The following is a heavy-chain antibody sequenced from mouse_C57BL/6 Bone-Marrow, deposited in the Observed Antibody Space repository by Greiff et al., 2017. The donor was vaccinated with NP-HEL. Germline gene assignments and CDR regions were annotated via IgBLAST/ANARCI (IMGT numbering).Heavy chain of an antibody. CDR2: ISDGGSYT. D-gene: IGHD1-1*01. CDR1: GFTFSSYA. V-gene: IGHV5-4*01. J-gene: IGHJ1*03. CDR3: ARTLGDYYGDFDV. Sequence: EVQLVESGGGLVKPGGSLKLSCAASGFTFSSYAMSWVRQTPEKRLEWVATISDGGSYTYYPDNVKGRFTISRDNAKNNLYLQMSHLKSEDTAMYYCARTLGDYYGDFDVWGTGTTVTVSS.